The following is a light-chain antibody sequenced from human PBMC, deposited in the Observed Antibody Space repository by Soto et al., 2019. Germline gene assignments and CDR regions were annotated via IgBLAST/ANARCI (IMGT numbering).Light chain of an antibody. CDR3: QQYASSRT. CDR1: QSVSSY. CDR2: GAS. J-gene: IGKJ1*01. V-gene: IGKV3-20*01. Sequence: SLLTQSRATLSLSRGERATLSWRASQSVSSYLAWYQQKPGQAPRLLMYGASSRATGIPDRFSGSGSGTDFTLTITRLEPEDFAVYYCQQYASSRTFGEGTKVDI.